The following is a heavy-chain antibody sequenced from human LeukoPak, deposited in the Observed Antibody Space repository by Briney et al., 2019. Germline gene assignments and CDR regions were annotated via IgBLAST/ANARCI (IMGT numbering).Heavy chain of an antibody. CDR1: GFTFSSYS. CDR3: ARGYSSSWSIFDY. CDR2: ISSSSSYI. D-gene: IGHD6-13*01. Sequence: GGSLRLSCAASGFTFSSYSMNWVRRAPGKGLEWVSSISSSSSYIYYADSVKGRFTISRDNAKNSLYLQMNSLRAEDTAVYYCARGYSSSWSIFDYWGQGTLVTVSS. J-gene: IGHJ4*02. V-gene: IGHV3-21*01.